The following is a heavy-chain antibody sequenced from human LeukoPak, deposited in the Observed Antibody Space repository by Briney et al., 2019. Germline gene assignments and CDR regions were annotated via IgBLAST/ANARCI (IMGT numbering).Heavy chain of an antibody. V-gene: IGHV3-21*01. J-gene: IGHJ4*02. CDR1: GFTFSSYS. CDR2: ISSSSSYI. Sequence: GGSLRLSCAASGFTFSSYSMNWVRQAPGKGLEWVSSISSSSSYIYYADSVKGRFTISRDNAKNSLYLQMNSLRAEDTAVYYCARGDKYIAFSPPLQGFDYWGQGTLVTVSS. CDR3: ARGDKYIAFSPPLQGFDY. D-gene: IGHD3-3*02.